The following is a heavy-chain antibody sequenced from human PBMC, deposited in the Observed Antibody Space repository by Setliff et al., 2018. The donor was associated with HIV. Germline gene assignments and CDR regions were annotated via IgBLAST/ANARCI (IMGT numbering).Heavy chain of an antibody. CDR2: TNHSRST. V-gene: IGHV4-34*01. Sequence: SETLSLTCAVYGGSFSGYYWSWIRQPPGKGLEWIGETNHSRSTNYNPSLKSRVTISVDTSKNQFSLKLSSVTAADTAVYYCNIYYYYYMDVWGKGTTVTVSS. CDR1: GGSFSGYY. J-gene: IGHJ6*03. CDR3: NIYYYYYMDV.